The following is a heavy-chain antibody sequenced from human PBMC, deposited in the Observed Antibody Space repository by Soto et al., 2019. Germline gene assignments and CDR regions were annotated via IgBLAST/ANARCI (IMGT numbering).Heavy chain of an antibody. J-gene: IGHJ4*02. CDR1: GFTFSSYA. CDR2: ISGSGGST. D-gene: IGHD3-9*01. Sequence: GGSLRLSCAASGFTFSSYAMSWVRQAPGKGLEWVSAISGSGGSTYYADSVKGRFTISRDNSKNTLYLQMNSLRAEDTAVYYCAKDAYGEAGGLRYFDWLSLGGDYWGQGTLVTVSS. V-gene: IGHV3-23*01. CDR3: AKDAYGEAGGLRYFDWLSLGGDY.